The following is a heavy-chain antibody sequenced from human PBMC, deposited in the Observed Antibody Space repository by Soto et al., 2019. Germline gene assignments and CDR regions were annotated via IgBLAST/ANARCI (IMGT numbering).Heavy chain of an antibody. CDR1: GFTFSSYS. Sequence: GGSLRLSCAASGFTFSSYSMNWVRQAPGKGLEWVSYISSSSSTIYYADSVKGRFTISRDNAKNSLYLQMDSLRAEDTSVYYCPSLGGQQLVEPMTYYYKSSGSGIDYRGRGT. V-gene: IGHV3-48*01. D-gene: IGHD3-22*01. CDR3: PSLGGQQLVEPMTYYYKSSGSGIDY. J-gene: IGHJ4*02. CDR2: ISSSSSTI.